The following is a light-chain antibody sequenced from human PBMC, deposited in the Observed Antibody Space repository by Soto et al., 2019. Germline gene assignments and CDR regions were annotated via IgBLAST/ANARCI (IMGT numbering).Light chain of an antibody. V-gene: IGKV3-15*01. CDR1: QSVSSN. CDR2: GAS. Sequence: EIVMTQSPATLSVSPGERATLSCRASQSVSSNLAWYQQKTGQAPRLLIYGASTRATGIPARFSGSGSGTECTLTNSSLQSEDFAVYFWQQYNNWPRGTLGQGTKLESK. J-gene: IGKJ2*01. CDR3: QQYNNWPRGT.